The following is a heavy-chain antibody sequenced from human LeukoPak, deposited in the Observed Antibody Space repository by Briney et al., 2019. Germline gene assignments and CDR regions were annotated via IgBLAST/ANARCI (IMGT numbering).Heavy chain of an antibody. Sequence: ASVKVSCKASGYTFTSYGISWVRQAPGQGLEWMGWISAYNGNTDYAQKLQGRVTMTRNTSISTAYMELSSLRSEDTAVYYCARRSDNYDYVWGSYRYFGFDPWGQGTLVTVSS. V-gene: IGHV1-18*01. D-gene: IGHD3-16*02. CDR1: GYTFTSYG. CDR3: ARRSDNYDYVWGSYRYFGFDP. J-gene: IGHJ5*02. CDR2: ISAYNGNT.